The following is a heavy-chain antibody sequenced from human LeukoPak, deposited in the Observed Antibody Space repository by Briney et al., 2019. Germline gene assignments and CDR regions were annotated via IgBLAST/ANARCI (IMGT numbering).Heavy chain of an antibody. D-gene: IGHD3-9*01. J-gene: IGHJ5*02. V-gene: IGHV1-2*02. CDR3: ARAPVNYDILTGYYPEPNWFDP. CDR2: INPNSGGT. CDR1: GYTFTSYD. Sequence: ASVKVSCKASGYTFTSYDINWVRQAPGQGVEWMGWINPNSGGTNYAQKFQGRVTMTRDTSISTAYMELSRLRSDDTAVYYCARAPVNYDILTGYYPEPNWFDPWGQGTLVTVSS.